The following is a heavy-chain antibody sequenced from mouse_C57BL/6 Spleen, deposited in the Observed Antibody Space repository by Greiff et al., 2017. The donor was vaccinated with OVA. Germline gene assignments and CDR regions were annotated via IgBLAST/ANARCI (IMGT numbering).Heavy chain of an antibody. Sequence: QVQLKQSGAELVRPGASVTLSCKASGYTFTDYEMHWVKQTPVHGLEWIGAIDPETGGTAYNQKFKGKAILTADKSSSTAYMELRSLTSEDSAVYYCTRRPLGFDYGGQGTTLTVSS. J-gene: IGHJ2*01. D-gene: IGHD6-1*01. V-gene: IGHV1-15*01. CDR3: TRRPLGFDY. CDR2: IDPETGGT. CDR1: GYTFTDYE.